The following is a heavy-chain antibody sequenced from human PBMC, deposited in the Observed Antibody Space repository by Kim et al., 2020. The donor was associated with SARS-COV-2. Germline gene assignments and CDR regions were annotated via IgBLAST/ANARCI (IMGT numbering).Heavy chain of an antibody. J-gene: IGHJ4*02. Sequence: YNPPLKSRVTISVDTSKTQFSLKLSSVTAADTAVYYCARDDSSSWYYFDYWGQGTLVTVSS. V-gene: IGHV4-34*01. D-gene: IGHD6-13*01. CDR3: ARDDSSSWYYFDY.